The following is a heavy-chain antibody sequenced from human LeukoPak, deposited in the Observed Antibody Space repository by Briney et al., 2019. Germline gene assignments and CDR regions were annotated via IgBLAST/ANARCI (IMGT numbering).Heavy chain of an antibody. V-gene: IGHV1-69*13. CDR3: ARTKHLVGYFFDF. J-gene: IGHJ4*02. Sequence: SVKVSCKSSGGSLNSYTISWVRQAPGQGLLEWMGGVNPFSGTANYAQQFQGRLTIISDESTRTAYMEISSLGSEDTAVYYCARTKHLVGYFFDFWGQGTLVTVSS. CDR1: GGSLNSYT. CDR2: VNPFSGTA. D-gene: IGHD6-6*01.